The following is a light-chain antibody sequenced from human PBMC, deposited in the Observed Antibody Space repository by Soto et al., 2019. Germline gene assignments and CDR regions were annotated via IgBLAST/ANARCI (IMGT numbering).Light chain of an antibody. Sequence: ETVMTQSPATLSVSPGERVTLSCRASEGVGSSLAWYQQKPGQTPRVLIYDATNRATGIPARFRGSGSETDFTLTISSLEPEDFAVYYCQQRSNWPPSFGPGTKVDIK. CDR1: EGVGSS. CDR3: QQRSNWPPS. J-gene: IGKJ3*01. CDR2: DAT. V-gene: IGKV3-11*01.